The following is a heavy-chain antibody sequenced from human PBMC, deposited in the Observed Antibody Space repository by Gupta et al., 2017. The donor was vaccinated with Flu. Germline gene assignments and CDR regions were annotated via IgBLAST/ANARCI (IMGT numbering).Heavy chain of an antibody. Sequence: QVQLQQWGAGLLKPSETLSLTCAVYGGSFSGYYWSWIRQPPGKGLEWIGEINHSGSTNYNPSLKSRVTISVDTSKNQFSLKLSSVTAADTAVYYCARDKTRSGIAVAGRRYYFDYWGQGTLVTVSS. J-gene: IGHJ4*02. CDR3: ARDKTRSGIAVAGRRYYFDY. V-gene: IGHV4-34*01. CDR2: INHSGST. D-gene: IGHD6-19*01. CDR1: GGSFSGYY.